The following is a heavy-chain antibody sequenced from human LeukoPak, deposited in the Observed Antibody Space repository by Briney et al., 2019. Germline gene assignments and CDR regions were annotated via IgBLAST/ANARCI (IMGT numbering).Heavy chain of an antibody. CDR1: GGSISSGGYS. CDR3: ARVGYDDFDY. J-gene: IGHJ4*02. D-gene: IGHD5-12*01. V-gene: IGHV4-31*03. CDR2: IYYTGST. Sequence: SETLSLTCTVSGGSISSGGYSWSWIRQHPGKGLEWIGYIYYTGSTYYHPSLKSRVTISVDTSKNQFSLKLSSVTAADTAVYYCARVGYDDFDYWGQGTLVTVSS.